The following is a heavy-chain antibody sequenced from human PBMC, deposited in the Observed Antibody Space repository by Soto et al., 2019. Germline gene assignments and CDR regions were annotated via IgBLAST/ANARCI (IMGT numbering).Heavy chain of an antibody. CDR1: GYTVTSYG. D-gene: IGHD1-1*01. CDR3: ARVTTEEALDY. CDR2: NSAYNGNT. V-gene: IGHV1-18*01. J-gene: IGHJ4*02. Sequence: QVQLVQSGAEVKKSGASVQVSSKASGYTVTSYGISWVRQAPGQGLEWMGWNSAYNGNTYYAQKLQGRVNMTTDTSTSTAYMELSSLRSDDTVVYYCARVTTEEALDYWGQGTLVTVSS.